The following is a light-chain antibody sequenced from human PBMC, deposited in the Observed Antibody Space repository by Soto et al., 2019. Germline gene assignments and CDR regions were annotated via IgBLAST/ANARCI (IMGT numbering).Light chain of an antibody. CDR2: DAS. V-gene: IGKV3-11*01. CDR3: QQRSNWMIT. CDR1: QSVSSS. J-gene: IGKJ5*01. Sequence: EIVLPKSTDTLSLSPGERATLSCRASQSVSSSLAWYQXNXGQXPRLXIYDASNRPTAIPAKFSGXGSGTDFTLTIRGLEHQDFALYYCQQRSNWMITFCQGTGLEIK.